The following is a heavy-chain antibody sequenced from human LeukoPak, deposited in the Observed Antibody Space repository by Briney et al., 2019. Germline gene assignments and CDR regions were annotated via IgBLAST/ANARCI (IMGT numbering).Heavy chain of an antibody. Sequence: GGSLRLSCAASGFTFSSYSMNWVRQAPGKGLEWASSISSSSSYIYYADSVKGRFTISRDNAKNSLYLQMNSLRAEDTAVYYCARDVERLAQMPYYFDYWGQGTLVTVSS. CDR1: GFTFSSYS. J-gene: IGHJ4*02. CDR2: ISSSSSYI. V-gene: IGHV3-21*01. D-gene: IGHD1-1*01. CDR3: ARDVERLAQMPYYFDY.